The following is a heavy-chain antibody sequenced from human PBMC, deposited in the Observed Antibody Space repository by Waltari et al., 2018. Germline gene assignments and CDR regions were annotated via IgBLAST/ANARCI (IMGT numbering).Heavy chain of an antibody. Sequence: QVHLVQSGTEVKQPGASVKVSCKASGYRFTSYGITWVRQAPGQGLEWMGWVNTYDGNTNYGQELQGRLTMTTDTITTTAYMELRGQRADDTALYFCARDAFRFLDFWGQGTPVTVSS. J-gene: IGHJ4*02. CDR2: VNTYDGNT. CDR3: ARDAFRFLDF. CDR1: GYRFTSYG. D-gene: IGHD3-3*01. V-gene: IGHV1-18*01.